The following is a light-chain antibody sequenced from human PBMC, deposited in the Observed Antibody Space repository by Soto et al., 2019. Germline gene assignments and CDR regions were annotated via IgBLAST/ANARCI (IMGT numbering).Light chain of an antibody. Sequence: QSVLTQPPSVSGAPGQRVTISCTGSSSNIGAGYDVHWYQQLPGTAPKLLIYGNTHRPSGVPDRFSGSKSGTSASLAITGLQAEDEGNYYCQSFDSSLSAYVVFGGGTKLTVL. CDR3: QSFDSSLSAYVV. CDR1: SSNIGAGYD. J-gene: IGLJ2*01. V-gene: IGLV1-40*01. CDR2: GNT.